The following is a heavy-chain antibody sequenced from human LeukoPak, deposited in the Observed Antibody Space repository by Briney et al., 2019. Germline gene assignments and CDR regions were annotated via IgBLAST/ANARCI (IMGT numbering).Heavy chain of an antibody. V-gene: IGHV4-59*01. CDR3: ARGTYSSSWSKDGMDV. J-gene: IGHJ6*02. D-gene: IGHD6-13*01. CDR2: IYYSGST. CDR1: GGSISSYY. Sequence: PSETLSLTCTVSGGSISSYYWSWIRQPPGKGLEWIGYIYYSGSTNYNPSLKSRVTISVDTSKNQFSLKLSPVTAADTAVYYCARGTYSSSWSKDGMDVWGQGTTVTVSS.